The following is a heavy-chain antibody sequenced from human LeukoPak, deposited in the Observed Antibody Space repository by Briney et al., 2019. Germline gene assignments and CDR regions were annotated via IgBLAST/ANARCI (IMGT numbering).Heavy chain of an antibody. V-gene: IGHV3-7*01. CDR3: ARDEDYGDYYFDY. Sequence: GGSLRLSCAASGFTFSSYWMSWVRQAPGKGLEWVATIKQDGSEKYYVDSVKGRFTISRDNAKNSLYLQMNSLRAEDTAVYYCARDEDYGDYYFDYWGQGTLVTVSS. J-gene: IGHJ4*02. CDR1: GFTFSSYW. D-gene: IGHD4-17*01. CDR2: IKQDGSEK.